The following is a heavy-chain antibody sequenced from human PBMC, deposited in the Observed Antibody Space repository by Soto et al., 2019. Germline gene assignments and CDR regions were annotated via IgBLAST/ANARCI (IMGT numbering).Heavy chain of an antibody. Sequence: GSLRLSCEASGFNFKKFAMGWVRQAPGEGLEWVSGISCCGGSTSYADSVKGRFTLARDDSKNTLSLHLNSLRFEEKDLYFCEKDDGEQWLIPHLDNWGQGTLGTVSS. CDR1: GFNFKKFA. V-gene: IGHV3-23*01. J-gene: IGHJ4*02. CDR2: ISCCGGST. CDR3: EKDDGEQWLIPHLDN. D-gene: IGHD6-19*01.